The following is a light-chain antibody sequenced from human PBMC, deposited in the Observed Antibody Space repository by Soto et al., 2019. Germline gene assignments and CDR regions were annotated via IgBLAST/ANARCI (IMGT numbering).Light chain of an antibody. V-gene: IGKV1-9*01. J-gene: IGKJ4*01. CDR3: QQLRSYPST. Sequence: IQVTHSPSSLSASVGDRVTITCRASQDISSYLAWYQQKPGKAPTLLIYAASTLQSGVPSRFSGSGFGTDFTLTISSLQAEDFASYYCQQLRSYPSTFGGGTKVDIK. CDR2: AAS. CDR1: QDISSY.